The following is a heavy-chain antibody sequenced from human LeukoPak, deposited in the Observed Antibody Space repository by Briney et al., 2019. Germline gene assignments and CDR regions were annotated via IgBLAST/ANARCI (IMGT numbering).Heavy chain of an antibody. V-gene: IGHV4-59*01. J-gene: IGHJ3*01. CDR2: IRYSGTT. CDR1: SGSISGYY. CDR3: ARGLAEFSGGDDASDV. D-gene: IGHD6-19*01. Sequence: SETPSLTCTVSSGSISGYYWSWFRRPPGKGLEWIGYIRYSGTTNYDSSLKSRVTILVDTSNNQFSLKLTSVTAADSAIYYCARGLAEFSGGDDASDVWGQGTMVTVSS.